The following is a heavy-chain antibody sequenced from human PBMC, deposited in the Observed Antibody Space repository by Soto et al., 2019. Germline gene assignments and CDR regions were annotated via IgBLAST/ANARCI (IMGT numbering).Heavy chain of an antibody. CDR2: IYYSGST. CDR1: GGSISSGGYY. D-gene: IGHD3-16*01. J-gene: IGHJ6*02. Sequence: QVQLQESGPGLVKPSQTLSLTCTVSGGSISSGGYYWSWIRQHPGKGLEWIGYIYYSGSTYYNPSLKRRVTISVDTSKNQFSLKLSSVTAADTAVYYCARGGQPPLYYYGMDVWGQGTTVTVSS. V-gene: IGHV4-31*03. CDR3: ARGGQPPLYYYGMDV.